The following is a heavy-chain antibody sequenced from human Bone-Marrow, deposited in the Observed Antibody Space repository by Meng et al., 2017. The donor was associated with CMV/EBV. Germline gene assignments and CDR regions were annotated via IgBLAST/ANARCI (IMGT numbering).Heavy chain of an antibody. CDR1: GGSISSGGYY. CDR3: AKALLASTSFNY. CDR2: IYYSGST. Sequence: SETLSLTCTVSGGSISSGGYYWSWIRQHPGKGLEWIGYIYYSGSTYYNPSLKSRVTISVDTSKNQFSLKLSSVTAADTAVYYCAKALLASTSFNYWGQGTLVTVSS. D-gene: IGHD2-2*01. V-gene: IGHV4-31*03. J-gene: IGHJ4*02.